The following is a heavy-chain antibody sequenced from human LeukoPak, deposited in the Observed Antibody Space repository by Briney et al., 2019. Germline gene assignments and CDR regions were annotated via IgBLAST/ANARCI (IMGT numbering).Heavy chain of an antibody. V-gene: IGHV4-59*08. CDR1: GGSISSYY. J-gene: IGHJ4*02. CDR2: IYYSGST. CDR3: AGSYYYGSGSARALDY. D-gene: IGHD3-10*01. Sequence: SETLSLTCTASGGSISSYYWSWIRQPPGKGLEWIGYIYYSGSTNYNPSLKSRVTISVDTSKNQFSLKLSSVTAADTAVYYCAGSYYYGSGSARALDYWGQGTLVTVSS.